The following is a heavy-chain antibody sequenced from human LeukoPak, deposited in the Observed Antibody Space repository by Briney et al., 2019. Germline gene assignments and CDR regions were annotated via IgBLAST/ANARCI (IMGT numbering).Heavy chain of an antibody. CDR1: GFTFSTYS. V-gene: IGHV3-48*01. J-gene: IGHJ4*02. D-gene: IGHD4-17*01. Sequence: PGGSLRLSCTASGFTFSTYSMNWGRQAPGRGLEWVSYISGSSSSSDGGAIQYADSVKGRFTISRDNSKNTLHLQMNSLRAEDTAVYYCARPFGDYPYATFDHWGQGTLVTVSS. CDR3: ARPFGDYPYATFDH. CDR2: ISGSSSSSDGGAI.